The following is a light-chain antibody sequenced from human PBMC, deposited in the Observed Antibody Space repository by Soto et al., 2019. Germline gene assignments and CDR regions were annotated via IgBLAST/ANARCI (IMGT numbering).Light chain of an antibody. CDR1: QTISSY. V-gene: IGKV1-39*01. CDR3: QQSYSTPLT. J-gene: IGKJ4*01. Sequence: DIQMTHSPSSLSASIGDRVTITCRASQTISSYLNWYQQKPGKAPKLLIYAASSLQSGVPSRFSGSGSGTDFTLTISSLQPEDFATYYCQQSYSTPLTFGGGTEVDIK. CDR2: AAS.